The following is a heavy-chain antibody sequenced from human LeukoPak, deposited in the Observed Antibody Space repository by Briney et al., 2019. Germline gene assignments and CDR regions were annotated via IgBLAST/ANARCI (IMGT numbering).Heavy chain of an antibody. CDR1: GFTFNSYW. CDR3: AKVLEMATIGPHDAFDI. J-gene: IGHJ3*02. D-gene: IGHD5-24*01. CDR2: INQDGSQK. Sequence: PGGSLRLSCAASGFTFNSYWMTWVRQAPGKGLEWVASINQDGSQKYYVEALKGRFTISRDNAKNSLYLQMNSLRAEDTAVYYCAKVLEMATIGPHDAFDIWGQGTMVTVSS. V-gene: IGHV3-7*01.